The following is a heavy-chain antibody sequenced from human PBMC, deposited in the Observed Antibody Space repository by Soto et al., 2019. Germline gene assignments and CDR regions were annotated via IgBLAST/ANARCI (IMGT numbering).Heavy chain of an antibody. CDR3: ARGSYCDFWSGSNDAFDI. D-gene: IGHD3-3*01. CDR2: INPNSGGT. CDR1: GYTFTGYY. V-gene: IGHV1-2*04. J-gene: IGHJ3*02. Sequence: GASVKVSCKASGYTFTGYYMHWVRQAPGQGLEWMGWINPNSGGTNYAQKFQGWVTMTRDTSISTAYMELSRLRSDDTAVYYCARGSYCDFWSGSNDAFDIWGQGTMGTVSS.